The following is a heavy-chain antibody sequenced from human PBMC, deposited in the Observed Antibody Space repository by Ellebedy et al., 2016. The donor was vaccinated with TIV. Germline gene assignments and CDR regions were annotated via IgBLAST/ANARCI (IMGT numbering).Heavy chain of an antibody. Sequence: GESLKISXEASGFTVSNSGMSWVRQAPGKGLEWVSGISDNGDRTYFADSVKGRFTISRDNSKNTLYLQLNSLRADDTAVYYCAKDSFGGGTYRWGTFDNWGQGTMVTVSS. CDR3: AKDSFGGGTYRWGTFDN. CDR1: GFTVSNSG. CDR2: ISDNGDRT. J-gene: IGHJ3*02. V-gene: IGHV3-23*01. D-gene: IGHD3-16*01.